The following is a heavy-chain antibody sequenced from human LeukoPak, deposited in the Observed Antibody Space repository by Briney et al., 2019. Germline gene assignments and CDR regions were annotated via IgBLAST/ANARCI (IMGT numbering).Heavy chain of an antibody. D-gene: IGHD5-24*01. CDR3: ARGDGYNSASFDY. J-gene: IGHJ4*02. V-gene: IGHV4-4*07. CDR1: GDSISTHY. Sequence: SETLSLTCIVSGDSISTHYWSWIRQPAGKGLEWIGRIYTIGGTDYNPSLRSQVTISVDTSENQFSLKLNSVTAADTAIYYCARGDGYNSASFDYWGPGTLVTVSS. CDR2: IYTIGGT.